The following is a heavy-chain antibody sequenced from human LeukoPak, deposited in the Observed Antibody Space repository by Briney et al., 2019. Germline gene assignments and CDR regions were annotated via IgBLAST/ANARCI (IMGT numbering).Heavy chain of an antibody. V-gene: IGHV3-7*01. CDR3: ARDLIYTAMVYYYYYMDV. D-gene: IGHD5-18*01. J-gene: IGHJ6*03. CDR2: IKQDGSEK. CDR1: GFTFSSYW. Sequence: GGSLRLSCAASGFTFSSYWMSWVRQAPGKGLEWVANIKQDGSEKYYVDSVKGRFTISRDNAKNSLYLQMNSLRAEDTAVYYCARDLIYTAMVYYYYYMDVWGKGTTVTVSS.